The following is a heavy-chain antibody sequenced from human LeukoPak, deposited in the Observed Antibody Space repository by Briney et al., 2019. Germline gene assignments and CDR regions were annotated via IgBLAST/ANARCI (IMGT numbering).Heavy chain of an antibody. CDR1: GFIFSDHW. V-gene: IGHV3-74*01. CDR3: ARGGTASFDI. CDR2: INNDGSDT. J-gene: IGHJ3*02. Sequence: PGGSLTLSCAASGFIFSDHWRHWVRQAPGRGLVWVSRINNDGSDTPYADSVEGRFTISRNNARNTLYLQMNSLRAEDTAVYYCARGGTASFDIWGQGTMVTVSS.